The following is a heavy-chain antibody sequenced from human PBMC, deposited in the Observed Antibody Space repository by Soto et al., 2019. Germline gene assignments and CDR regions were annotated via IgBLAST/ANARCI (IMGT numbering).Heavy chain of an antibody. CDR3: ARVPPYYDILTGYETLSDPFDY. CDR2: MNPNSGNT. V-gene: IGHV1-8*01. D-gene: IGHD3-9*01. CDR1: GYTFTSYD. J-gene: IGHJ4*02. Sequence: QVQLVQSGAEVKKPGASVKVSCKASGYTFTSYDINWVRQATGQGLEWMGWMNPNSGNTGYAQKFQGRVTMTRNTSISTAYMEMSSLRSEDTAVYYCARVPPYYDILTGYETLSDPFDYWGQGTLVTVSS.